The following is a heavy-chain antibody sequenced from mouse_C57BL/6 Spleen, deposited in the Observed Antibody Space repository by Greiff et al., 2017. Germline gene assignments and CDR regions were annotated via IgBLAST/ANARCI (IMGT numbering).Heavy chain of an antibody. CDR2: IHPNSGST. Sequence: QVQLQQPGAELVKPGASVKLSCKASGYTFTSYWMHWVKQRPGQGLEWIGMIHPNSGSTNYNEKFKSKATLTVDKSSSTAYMQLSSLTSEDSAVYYCARKPVVATEGPYAMDYWGQGTSVTVSS. J-gene: IGHJ4*01. CDR1: GYTFTSYW. V-gene: IGHV1-64*01. D-gene: IGHD1-1*01. CDR3: ARKPVVATEGPYAMDY.